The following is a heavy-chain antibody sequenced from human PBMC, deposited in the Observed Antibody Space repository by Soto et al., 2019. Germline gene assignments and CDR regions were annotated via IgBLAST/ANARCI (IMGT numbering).Heavy chain of an antibody. CDR2: VYYTGST. Sequence: SETLSLTCTVSGGSINNGDYYWVWIRQPPGKGLEWIGSVYYTGSTFYNSPLKTRVTISVETSKNQFSLKMTSVTAADTSLYFCATVMVGAPRHNESPYCGQGTLVTVYS. J-gene: IGHJ4*02. CDR1: GGSINNGDYY. D-gene: IGHD3-10*01. CDR3: ATVMVGAPRHNESPY. V-gene: IGHV4-39*01.